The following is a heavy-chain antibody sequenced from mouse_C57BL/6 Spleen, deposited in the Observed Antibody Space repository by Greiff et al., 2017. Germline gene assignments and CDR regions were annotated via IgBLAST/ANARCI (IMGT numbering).Heavy chain of an antibody. J-gene: IGHJ3*01. Sequence: QVQLQQPGAELVRPGSSVKLSCKASGYTFTSYWMDWVKQRPGQGLEWIGNIYPSDSETHYNQKFKDKATLTVDKSASTAHMQLSSLTSEDSAVYYCATYYGASWGQGTLVTVSA. V-gene: IGHV1-61*01. D-gene: IGHD1-1*01. CDR2: IYPSDSET. CDR3: ATYYGAS. CDR1: GYTFTSYW.